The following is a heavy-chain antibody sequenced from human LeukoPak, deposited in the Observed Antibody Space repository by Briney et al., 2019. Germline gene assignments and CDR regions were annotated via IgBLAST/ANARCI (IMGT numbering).Heavy chain of an antibody. V-gene: IGHV3-33*06. Sequence: GGSLRLSCAASGFTFSNYGMHWVRQAPGKGLEWVAVIWYDGSNKCYADSVKGRFTISRDNSRNTLYLQMDSLRAEDTAVYYCAKDRIDCSSTSCYYWFDPWGQGTLVTVSS. D-gene: IGHD2-2*01. CDR1: GFTFSNYG. CDR2: IWYDGSNK. J-gene: IGHJ5*02. CDR3: AKDRIDCSSTSCYYWFDP.